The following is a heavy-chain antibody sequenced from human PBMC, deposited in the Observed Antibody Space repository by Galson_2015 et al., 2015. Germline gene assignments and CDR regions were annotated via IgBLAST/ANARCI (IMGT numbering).Heavy chain of an antibody. J-gene: IGHJ6*02. CDR2: INCKSGDT. V-gene: IGHV1-2*04. CDR3: VRDWDV. Sequence: SVKVSCKVFGYRLTELFIHWVRQAPGQGLEWMGWINCKSGDTGYAKKFQGWVTMTRDTSSTTAYMDISGLKLDDTAMYYCVRDWDVWGQGTTVIVSS. CDR1: GYRLTELF.